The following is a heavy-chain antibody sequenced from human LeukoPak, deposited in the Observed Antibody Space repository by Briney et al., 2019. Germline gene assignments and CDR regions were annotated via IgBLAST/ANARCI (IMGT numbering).Heavy chain of an antibody. Sequence: GASVKVSCKASGYTFTSYGISWVRQAPGQAPEWMGWISAYNGNTNYAQKLQGRVTMTTDTSTSTAYMELRSLRSDDTAVYYCARVQQYYGSGSYYDYYYYYMEVWGKGTTVTVSS. D-gene: IGHD3-10*01. CDR1: GYTFTSYG. V-gene: IGHV1-18*01. CDR3: ARVQQYYGSGSYYDYYYYYMEV. J-gene: IGHJ6*03. CDR2: ISAYNGNT.